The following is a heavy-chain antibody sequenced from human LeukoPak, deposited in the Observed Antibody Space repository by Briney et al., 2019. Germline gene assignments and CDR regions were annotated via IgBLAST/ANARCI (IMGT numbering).Heavy chain of an antibody. CDR1: GFTVSSNY. CDR3: ARGNIVVVPAAMRHYYYYYGMDV. D-gene: IGHD2-2*01. Sequence: QTGGSLRLSCAASGFTVSSNYMSWVRQAPGKGLEWVSVIYCGGSTYYADSVKGRFTISRDNSKNTLYLQMNSLRAEDTAVYYCARGNIVVVPAAMRHYYYYYGMDVWGQGTTVTVSS. CDR2: IYCGGST. J-gene: IGHJ6*02. V-gene: IGHV3-53*01.